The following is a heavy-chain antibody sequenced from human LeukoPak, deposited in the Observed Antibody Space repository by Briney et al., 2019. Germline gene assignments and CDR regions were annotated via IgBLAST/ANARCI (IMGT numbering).Heavy chain of an antibody. D-gene: IGHD3-22*01. Sequence: GGSLRLSCAASGFAFSSYAMHWVRQAPGKVLERVAVIPYYGSDKYYADSVKGRFTISRDNSKNTLYLQMDSLRAEDTAVYYCATYYYDSATDYWGQGTLVTVSS. V-gene: IGHV3-30*01. J-gene: IGHJ4*02. CDR2: IPYYGSDK. CDR3: ATYYYDSATDY. CDR1: GFAFSSYA.